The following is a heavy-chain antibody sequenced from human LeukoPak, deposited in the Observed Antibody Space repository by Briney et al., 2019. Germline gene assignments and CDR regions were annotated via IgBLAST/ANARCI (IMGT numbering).Heavy chain of an antibody. J-gene: IGHJ6*04. CDR2: INSDGSST. Sequence: GGSLRLSCAASGFTFSSYWMHWVRQAPGKGLVWVSRINSDGSSTSYADSVKGRFTISRDNAKNTLYLQMNSLRAEDTAVYYCARVSTMVRGVMSPWYYYYGMDVWGKGTTVTVSS. CDR1: GFTFSSYW. V-gene: IGHV3-74*01. D-gene: IGHD3-10*01. CDR3: ARVSTMVRGVMSPWYYYYGMDV.